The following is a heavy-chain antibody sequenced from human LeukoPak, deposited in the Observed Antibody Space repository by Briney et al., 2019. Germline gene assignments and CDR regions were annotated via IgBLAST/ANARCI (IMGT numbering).Heavy chain of an antibody. V-gene: IGHV4-34*01. CDR1: GGSFSDYF. Sequence: PSETLSLTCAVYGGSFSDYFYTWTRHPPGKGLEWIGEIKQNEKTTYSPSLKSRLTLSIDPSKKQISLRLTSVTAADTAVYYCAREVLRNAFNPVGYWGQGTLVTVSS. CDR2: IKQNEKT. D-gene: IGHD2-2*01. CDR3: AREVLRNAFNPVGY. J-gene: IGHJ4*02.